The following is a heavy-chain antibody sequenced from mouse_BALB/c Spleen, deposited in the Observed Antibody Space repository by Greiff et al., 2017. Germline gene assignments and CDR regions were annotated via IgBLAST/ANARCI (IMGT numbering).Heavy chain of an antibody. Sequence: EVQLVESGGGLVKPGGSLKLSCAASGFTFSSYAMSWVRQTPEKRLEWVASISSGGSTYYPDSVKGRFTISRDNARNILYLQMSSLRSEDTAMYYCARERYGSSYDAMDYWGQGTSVTVSS. D-gene: IGHD1-1*01. V-gene: IGHV5-6-5*01. CDR2: ISSGGST. CDR1: GFTFSSYA. CDR3: ARERYGSSYDAMDY. J-gene: IGHJ4*01.